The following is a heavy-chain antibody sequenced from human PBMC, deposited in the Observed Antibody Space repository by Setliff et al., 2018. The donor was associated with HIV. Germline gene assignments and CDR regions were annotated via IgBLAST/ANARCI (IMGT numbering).Heavy chain of an antibody. CDR2: IYHSGST. V-gene: IGHV4-4*02. CDR1: SGSISSSNW. CDR3: ARRLVATIFTSYFDL. Sequence: SETLSLTCAVSSGSISSSNWWSWVRQPPGKELEWIGEIYHSGSTNYNPSLKSRVTISLDRFKNQFSLKLTSVTAADTAVYYCARRLVATIFTSYFDLWGRGTLVTVSS. J-gene: IGHJ2*01. D-gene: IGHD5-12*01.